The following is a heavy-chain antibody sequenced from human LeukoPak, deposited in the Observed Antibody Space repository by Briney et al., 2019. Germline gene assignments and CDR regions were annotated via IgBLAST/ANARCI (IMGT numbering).Heavy chain of an antibody. J-gene: IGHJ4*02. D-gene: IGHD3-16*02. CDR3: ARMGHVWGSYRYTEYYFDY. Sequence: RPGGSLRLSCAASGFTFDDYGMSWVRQAPGEGLEWVSGINWNGGSTGYADSVKGRFTISRDNAKNSLYLQMNSLRAEDTALYYCARMGHVWGSYRYTEYYFDYWGQGTLVTVSS. CDR2: INWNGGST. V-gene: IGHV3-20*04. CDR1: GFTFDDYG.